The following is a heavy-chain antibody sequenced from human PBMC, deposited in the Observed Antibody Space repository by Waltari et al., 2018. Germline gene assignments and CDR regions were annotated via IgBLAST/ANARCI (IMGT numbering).Heavy chain of an antibody. J-gene: IGHJ6*02. V-gene: IGHV1-69*04. CDR3: ARGPTFNMDV. Sequence: QVQLVQSGAEVKKPGSSVKVPCKASGGPFSSSAISWVRQAPGQGLEWMGRIIPILGIANYAQKFQGRVTITADKSTSTAYMELSSLRSEDTAVYYCARGPTFNMDVWGQGTTVTVSS. D-gene: IGHD3-3*02. CDR1: GGPFSSSA. CDR2: IIPILGIA.